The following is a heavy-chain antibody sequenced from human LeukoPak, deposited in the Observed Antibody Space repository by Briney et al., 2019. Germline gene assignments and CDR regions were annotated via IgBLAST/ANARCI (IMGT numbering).Heavy chain of an antibody. V-gene: IGHV3-30*02. CDR3: ARTPIVSPYYMDV. CDR1: GFTFSSYG. Sequence: HPGGSLRLSCAASGFTFSSYGMHWVRQAPGKGLEWVAFIRYDGSNKYYADSVKGRFTISRDNGKNSLYLQMNSLRGEDTAFYYCARTPIVSPYYMDVWGKGTTVTVFS. D-gene: IGHD5/OR15-5a*01. CDR2: IRYDGSNK. J-gene: IGHJ6*03.